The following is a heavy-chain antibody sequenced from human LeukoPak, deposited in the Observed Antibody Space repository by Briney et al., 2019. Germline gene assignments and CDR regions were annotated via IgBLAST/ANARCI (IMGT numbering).Heavy chain of an antibody. CDR2: ISYSGST. V-gene: IGHV4-59*01. Sequence: SETLSLTCTVSGGSISNYYWSWIRQPPGKGLEWIGYISYSGSTNYNPSLKSRVTISMDTSMNQFSLKLRSVTAADTAVYYCARAPHSYGSSWSHFDYWGQGTLVTVSS. J-gene: IGHJ4*02. CDR1: GGSISNYY. D-gene: IGHD6-13*01. CDR3: ARAPHSYGSSWSHFDY.